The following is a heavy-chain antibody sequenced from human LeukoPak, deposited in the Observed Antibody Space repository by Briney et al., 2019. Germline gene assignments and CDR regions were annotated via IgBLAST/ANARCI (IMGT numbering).Heavy chain of an antibody. J-gene: IGHJ6*03. CDR1: GYTFTSFD. CDR2: MNPNTGNT. Sequence: GASVKVSCKASGYTFTSFDINWVRQATGQGLEWMGWMNPNTGNTGYAQKFQGRVTMTTDTSTSTAYMELRSLRSDDTAVYYCARDLPILGVTTSRYYYYYMDVWGKGTTVTVSS. CDR3: ARDLPILGVTTSRYYYYYMDV. V-gene: IGHV1-8*01. D-gene: IGHD4-17*01.